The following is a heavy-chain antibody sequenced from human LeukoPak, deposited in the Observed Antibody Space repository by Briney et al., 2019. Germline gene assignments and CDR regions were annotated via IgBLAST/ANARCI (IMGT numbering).Heavy chain of an antibody. Sequence: SETLSLTCDVSGDSISSDHWWSWVRHPPGKGLEWIGEIHHSWSTNYNPSFETRVTISVNKSKNQLSLKVSSVTAGDTAVYFCASNGYYCIDVWGKGTTVTVSS. D-gene: IGHD2-8*01. V-gene: IGHV4-4*02. CDR1: GDSISSDHW. CDR3: ASNGYYCIDV. CDR2: IHHSWST. J-gene: IGHJ6*03.